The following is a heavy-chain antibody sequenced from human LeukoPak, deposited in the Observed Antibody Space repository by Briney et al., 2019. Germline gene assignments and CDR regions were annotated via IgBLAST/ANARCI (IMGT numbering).Heavy chain of an antibody. V-gene: IGHV3-9*03. CDR2: ISWNSGSI. CDR3: AKGIQDSSSWYDDAFDI. CDR1: GFTFDDYA. Sequence: PGRSLRLSCAASGFTFDDYAMHWVRQAPGKGLEWVSGISWNSGSIGYADSVKGRFTISRDNAKNSLYLQMNSLRAEDMVLYYCAKGIQDSSSWYDDAFDIWGQGTMVTVSS. D-gene: IGHD6-13*01. J-gene: IGHJ3*02.